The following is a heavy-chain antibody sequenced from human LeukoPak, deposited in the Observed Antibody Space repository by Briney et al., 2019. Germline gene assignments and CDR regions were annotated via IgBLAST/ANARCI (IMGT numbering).Heavy chain of an antibody. J-gene: IGHJ4*02. CDR3: VRPESAGTKYRFDY. CDR1: GGSMSYYY. V-gene: IGHV4-59*01. D-gene: IGHD1-1*01. Sequence: SATLSLTCTVSGGSMSYYYWTWIRQPPGKGLEWIGYKYYDGNSGSTNYNPSLESRVTISVDTSKNHVSLNLTSVTAADTAVYYCVRPESAGTKYRFDYWGQGALVTVSS. CDR2: KYYDGNSGST.